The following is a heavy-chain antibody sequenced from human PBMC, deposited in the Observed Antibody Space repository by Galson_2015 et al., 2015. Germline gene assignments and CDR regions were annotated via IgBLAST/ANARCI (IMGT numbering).Heavy chain of an antibody. CDR2: ISSTTTYI. Sequence: SLRLSCAASEFTFSSYYMSWVRQTPGKGLEWVSSISSTTTYIYYADSVKGRFTISRDNAKNSLYLQMNSLGAEDTAVYYCARQILDYDFWSGHYPTNFDYWGQGTLVTVSS. V-gene: IGHV3-21*01. D-gene: IGHD3-3*01. CDR1: EFTFSSYY. J-gene: IGHJ4*02. CDR3: ARQILDYDFWSGHYPTNFDY.